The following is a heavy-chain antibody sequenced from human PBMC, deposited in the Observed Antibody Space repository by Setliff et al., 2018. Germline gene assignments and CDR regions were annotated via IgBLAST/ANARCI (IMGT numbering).Heavy chain of an antibody. CDR3: ARDGVSYAMDV. V-gene: IGHV3-11*04. Sequence: NPGGSLRLSCAASGFSFSDYYMSWVRQAPGKGLEWLSKISGSGITIFYADSVRGRFTISRDNAKNSLYLQMNNLRAEDTALYSCARDGVSYAMDVWGHGTTVTVSS. J-gene: IGHJ6*02. CDR2: ISGSGITI. CDR1: GFSFSDYY.